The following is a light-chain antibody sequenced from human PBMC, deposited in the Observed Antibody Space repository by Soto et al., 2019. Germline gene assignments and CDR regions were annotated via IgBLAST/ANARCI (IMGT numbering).Light chain of an antibody. J-gene: IGKJ3*01. CDR1: QGISSY. CDR2: AAS. CDR3: QQLNSHPFT. Sequence: IQLTQSPSSLSASIGDRVTITCRASQGISSYLAWYQQKPGKAPKLLIYAASTLEVGAPSRFSGSGSGTDFTLTISSLQPEDFATYYCQQLNSHPFTFGPGAKVDF. V-gene: IGKV1-9*01.